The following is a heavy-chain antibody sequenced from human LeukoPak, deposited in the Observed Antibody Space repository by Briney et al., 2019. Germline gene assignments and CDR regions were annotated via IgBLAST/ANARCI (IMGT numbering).Heavy chain of an antibody. Sequence: PGGSLRLSCAASGFTFSGYSLNWVRQAQGKGLEWVSYITRNSETIYYADSVKGRFTISRDNAKKLLFLQMNSPRTEDTAVYYCATNGDYPFDSWGQGTLVTVSS. D-gene: IGHD4-17*01. J-gene: IGHJ4*02. CDR3: ATNGDYPFDS. CDR2: ITRNSETI. V-gene: IGHV3-48*01. CDR1: GFTFSGYS.